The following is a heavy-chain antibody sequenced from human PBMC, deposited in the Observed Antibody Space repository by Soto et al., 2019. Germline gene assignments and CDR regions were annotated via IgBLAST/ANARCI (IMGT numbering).Heavy chain of an antibody. CDR1: GYSFTSYW. CDR2: IDPSDSYT. V-gene: IGHV5-10-1*01. D-gene: IGHD6-6*01. Sequence: GESLQISCKGSGYSFTSYWISWVRQMPGKGLEWIGRIDPSDSYTNYSPSFQGHVTISADKSISTAYLQWSSLKASDTAMYYCATTEYSSSVYNAGVEVWGEGTTVTVSS. J-gene: IGHJ6*04. CDR3: ATTEYSSSVYNAGVEV.